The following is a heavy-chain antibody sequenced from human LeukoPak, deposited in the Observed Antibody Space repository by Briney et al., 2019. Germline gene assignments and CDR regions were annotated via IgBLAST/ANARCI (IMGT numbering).Heavy chain of an antibody. J-gene: IGHJ3*02. CDR1: GFTFSSYA. CDR2: ISSNGGST. D-gene: IGHD3/OR15-3a*01. Sequence: GGSLRLSCAASGFTFSSYAMHWVRQAPGKGLEYVSAISSNGGSTYYANSVKGRFTISRDNFKDTLYLQMGSLRAEDMAVYYCATSGGGLGQNAFDIWGQGTMVTVSS. V-gene: IGHV3-64*01. CDR3: ATSGGGLGQNAFDI.